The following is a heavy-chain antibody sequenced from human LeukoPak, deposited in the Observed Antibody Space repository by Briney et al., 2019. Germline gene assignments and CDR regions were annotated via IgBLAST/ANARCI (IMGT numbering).Heavy chain of an antibody. D-gene: IGHD2-8*01. J-gene: IGHJ4*02. CDR2: INPNSGGT. CDR1: GYTFTDYY. Sequence: GASVKVSCKASGYTFTDYYMEWVRQAPGQGLEWMGWINPNSGGTNYAQKLQGRVTMTRDTSISTAYMELSRLRSDDTAVYYCARVRSYCTNGVCYWDLDYWGQGTLVTVSS. V-gene: IGHV1-2*02. CDR3: ARVRSYCTNGVCYWDLDY.